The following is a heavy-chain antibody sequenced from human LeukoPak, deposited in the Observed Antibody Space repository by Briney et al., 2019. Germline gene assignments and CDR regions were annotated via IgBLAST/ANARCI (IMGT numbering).Heavy chain of an antibody. V-gene: IGHV4-34*01. D-gene: IGHD4-17*01. J-gene: IGHJ4*02. Sequence: SETLSLTCAVYGGSFSGYYWSWIRQPPGKGLEWIGEINHSGSTNYNPSLKSRVTISVDTSKNQFSLKLGSVTAADTAVYYCARGPVTKVWGQGTLVTVSS. CDR2: INHSGST. CDR3: ARGPVTKV. CDR1: GGSFSGYY.